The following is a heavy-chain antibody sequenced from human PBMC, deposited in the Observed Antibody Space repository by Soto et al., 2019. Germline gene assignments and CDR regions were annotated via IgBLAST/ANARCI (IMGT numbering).Heavy chain of an antibody. CDR1: GFTFSSYA. J-gene: IGHJ4*02. V-gene: IGHV3-64*01. D-gene: IGHD3-3*01. Sequence: GGSLRLSCAASGFTFSSYAMHWVRQAPGKGLEYVSAITSDGGSTYYAKSVKGRFTISRDNSKNTLYLQMGSLRAEDMAVYYCARALVGGFYDYWGQGTLVTVSS. CDR2: ITSDGGST. CDR3: ARALVGGFYDY.